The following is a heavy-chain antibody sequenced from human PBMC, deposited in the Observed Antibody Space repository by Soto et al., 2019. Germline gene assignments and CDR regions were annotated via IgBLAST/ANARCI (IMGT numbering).Heavy chain of an antibody. CDR3: ARQWPYCTNAKCYWGNWFDP. Sequence: PGESLKISCKGSGYSFTSYWIGWVRQMPGKGLEWMGIIYPGDSDTRYSPSFQGQVTISADKSISTAYLQWSSLKASDTAMYYCARQWPYCTNAKCYWGNWFDPWGQGTLVTVSS. V-gene: IGHV5-51*01. D-gene: IGHD2-8*01. CDR2: IYPGDSDT. J-gene: IGHJ5*02. CDR1: GYSFTSYW.